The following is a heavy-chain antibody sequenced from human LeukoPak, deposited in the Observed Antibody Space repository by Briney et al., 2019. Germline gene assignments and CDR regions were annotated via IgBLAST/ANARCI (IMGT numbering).Heavy chain of an antibody. CDR1: GFSLSNSRMG. V-gene: IGHV2-26*01. Sequence: SGPVLVKPTETLTLTCTVPGFSLSNSRMGVSWIRQPPAKSLEWLAHIFSNDEKSYSTSLKSRLTISKDTSKSQVVLTMTNMDPADTATYYCSRIRGGPYYYDSRNYYYDAFDIWGQGTMVTVSS. CDR2: IFSNDEK. D-gene: IGHD3-22*01. J-gene: IGHJ3*02. CDR3: SRIRGGPYYYDSRNYYYDAFDI.